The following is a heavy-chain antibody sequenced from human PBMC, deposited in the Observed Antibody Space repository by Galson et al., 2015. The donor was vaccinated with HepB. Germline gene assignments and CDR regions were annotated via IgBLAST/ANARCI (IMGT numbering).Heavy chain of an antibody. D-gene: IGHD3-10*01. Sequence: QSGAEVKKPGESLRISCKGSGYSFTSYWISWVRQMPGKGLEWMGRIDPSDSYTNYSPSFQGHVTISADKSISTAYLQWSSLKASDTAMYYCARQRPYYYGSGSFYYYYGMDVWGQGTTVTVSS. CDR3: ARQRPYYYGSGSFYYYYGMDV. V-gene: IGHV5-10-1*01. CDR1: GYSFTSYW. CDR2: IDPSDSYT. J-gene: IGHJ6*02.